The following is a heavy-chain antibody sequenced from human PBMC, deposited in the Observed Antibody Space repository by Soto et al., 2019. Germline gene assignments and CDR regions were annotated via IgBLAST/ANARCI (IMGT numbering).Heavy chain of an antibody. CDR3: ARQFWTRAHYYDSSGHYPGVAFHM. CDR2: IYYSGST. D-gene: IGHD3-22*01. J-gene: IGHJ3*02. Sequence: PWETLSLTCTFSVVSISSGGYYCSWIRQHPWKGLEWIGYIYYSGSTYYNPSLKSRVTISVDTSKNQFSLKLSSVTAADTAVYYCARQFWTRAHYYDSSGHYPGVAFHMWGEATRVTGSS. V-gene: IGHV4-31*03. CDR1: VVSISSGGYY.